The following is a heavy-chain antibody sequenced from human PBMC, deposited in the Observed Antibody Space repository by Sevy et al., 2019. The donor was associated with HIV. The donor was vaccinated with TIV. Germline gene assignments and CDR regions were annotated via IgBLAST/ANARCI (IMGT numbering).Heavy chain of an antibody. V-gene: IGHV3-30*14. CDR2: ISYDGSRK. D-gene: IGHD1-26*01. CDR1: GFTFGSYT. CDR3: ARDLALSGSYSWLAY. J-gene: IGHJ4*02. Sequence: GSLRLSCAASGFTFGSYTMHWVRQAPGKGLEWVAFISYDGSRKYYADSVKGRFTISRDNSKNTLNLQMNNLRAEDTAVFYCARDLALSGSYSWLAYWGQGPLVTVSS.